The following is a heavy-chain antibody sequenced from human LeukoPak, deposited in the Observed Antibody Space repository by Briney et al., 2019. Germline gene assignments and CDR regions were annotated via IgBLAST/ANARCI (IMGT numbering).Heavy chain of an antibody. CDR2: IYSGGST. D-gene: IGHD3-9*01. V-gene: IGHV3-66*04. Sequence: PGGSLRLSCAASGFTVSSNYMSWVRQAPGKGLEWVSVIYSGGSTYYADSVKGRFTISRDNSKNTLYLQMNSLRAEDTAVYYCASHPTYYDILTGYQTGYYFDYWGQGTLVTVSS. J-gene: IGHJ4*02. CDR1: GFTVSSNY. CDR3: ASHPTYYDILTGYQTGYYFDY.